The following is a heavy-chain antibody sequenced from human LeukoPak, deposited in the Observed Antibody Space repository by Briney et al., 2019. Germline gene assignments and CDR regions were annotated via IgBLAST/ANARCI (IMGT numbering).Heavy chain of an antibody. Sequence: GGSLRLSCAASGFTFSSYARSWVRQAPGKGLEWSSAISGSGGSTYYADSVKGRFTISRDNSKNTLYLQMNSLRAEDTAVYYCAKDLGVSKAEWDLPEFDYWGQGTLVTVSS. CDR2: ISGSGGST. J-gene: IGHJ4*02. CDR3: AKDLGVSKAEWDLPEFDY. D-gene: IGHD1-26*01. V-gene: IGHV3-23*01. CDR1: GFTFSSYA.